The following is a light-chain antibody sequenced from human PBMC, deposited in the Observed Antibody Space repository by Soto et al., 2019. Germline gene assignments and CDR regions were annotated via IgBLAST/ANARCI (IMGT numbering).Light chain of an antibody. CDR1: QTIGSW. V-gene: IGKV1-5*01. CDR3: QQYNSYSWT. CDR2: DAS. Sequence: DLQMTQSPSTLSASVGDRVTITCRASQTIGSWLAWYQQKPGKAPKLLIYDASSLESGVPSRFSGSGSGTEFTLTISSLQPDDFATYYCQQYNSYSWTFGQGTKVEIK. J-gene: IGKJ1*01.